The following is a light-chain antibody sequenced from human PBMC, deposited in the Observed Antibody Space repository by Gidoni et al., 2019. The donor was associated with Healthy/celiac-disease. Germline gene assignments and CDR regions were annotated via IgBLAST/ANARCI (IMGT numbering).Light chain of an antibody. CDR2: WAS. J-gene: IGKJ5*01. V-gene: IGKV4-1*01. Sequence: DIVMTQSPDSLAVSLGERATINCKSSQSVLYSSNNKNYLAWYQQKPGQPPKLLIYWASTRESGVPDRFSGSGSGTDFTLTISSLQAEDVAVYYCQQYDSTSGVTFGQGTRLEIK. CDR3: QQYDSTSGVT. CDR1: QSVLYSSNNKNY.